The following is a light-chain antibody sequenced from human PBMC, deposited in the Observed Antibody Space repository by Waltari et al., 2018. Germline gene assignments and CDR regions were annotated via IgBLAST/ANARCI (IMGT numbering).Light chain of an antibody. CDR2: RAS. Sequence: EIVLTQSPGTLSLSPGERATLSCRASQSVGSSYLAWYQQKPGQAPRLLSYRASSRATGIPDRFSGSGSGTDFTLTISRLEPEDFAVYYCQQYGSSPLTFGPGTKVDFK. CDR3: QQYGSSPLT. J-gene: IGKJ3*01. CDR1: QSVGSSY. V-gene: IGKV3-20*01.